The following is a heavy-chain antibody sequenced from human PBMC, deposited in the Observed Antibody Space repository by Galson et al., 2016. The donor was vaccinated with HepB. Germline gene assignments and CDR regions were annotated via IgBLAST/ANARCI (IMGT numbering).Heavy chain of an antibody. CDR2: INPNSGGP. D-gene: IGHD1-26*01. V-gene: IGHV1-2*04. CDR1: GYTFTGYY. Sequence: SVKVSCKASGYTFTGYYLHWVRQAPGQGLEWMGWINPNSGGPKYAQKFQGWVTMTRDTSISTAYMELSRLTSDDTAVYYCARDNSGAFDIWGQGTMVTVSS. J-gene: IGHJ3*02. CDR3: ARDNSGAFDI.